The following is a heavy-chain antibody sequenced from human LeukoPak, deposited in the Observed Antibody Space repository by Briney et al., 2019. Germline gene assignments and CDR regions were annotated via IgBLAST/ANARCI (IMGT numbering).Heavy chain of an antibody. CDR1: GYSFTTYW. V-gene: IGHV5-51*01. CDR3: ARQGESSSWYSHY. J-gene: IGHJ4*02. D-gene: IGHD6-13*01. Sequence: GESLKISCKGSGYSFTTYWIGWVRQMPGKGLEWMGIIYPGDSDTRYSPSFQGQVTISADKSISTAYLQWSSLKASDTAVYYCARQGESSSWYSHYWGQGTLVTVSS. CDR2: IYPGDSDT.